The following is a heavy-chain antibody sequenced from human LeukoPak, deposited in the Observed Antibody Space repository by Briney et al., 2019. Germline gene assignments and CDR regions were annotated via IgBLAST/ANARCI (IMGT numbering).Heavy chain of an antibody. CDR2: INWDGDIT. Sequence: GGSLRLSCAASGFTFDDYTMHWVRQPPGKGLEWVSLINWDGDITGYADSVKGRFTISRDNSKNSLFLQMNSLRTEDTALYYCAKGNILTGPPDSWGQGTLVTVSS. D-gene: IGHD3-9*01. J-gene: IGHJ4*02. CDR3: AKGNILTGPPDS. CDR1: GFTFDDYT. V-gene: IGHV3-43*01.